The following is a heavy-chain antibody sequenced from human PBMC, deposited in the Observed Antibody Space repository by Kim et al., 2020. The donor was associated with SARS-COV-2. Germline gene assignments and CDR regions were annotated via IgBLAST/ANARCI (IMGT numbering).Heavy chain of an antibody. CDR1: GFPFSSYA. V-gene: IGHV3-23*01. D-gene: IGHD3-10*01. CDR3: ATNKGSGRYYPFDD. CDR2: ISGSGGAT. J-gene: IGHJ4*02. Sequence: GGSLRLSCATSGFPFSSYAMRWVRQAPGKGLEWVSGISGSGGATYYAGSVKGRFTISRDNSKTTLNLQMNRQRAKDTAVSYCATNKGSGRYYPFDDWGQG.